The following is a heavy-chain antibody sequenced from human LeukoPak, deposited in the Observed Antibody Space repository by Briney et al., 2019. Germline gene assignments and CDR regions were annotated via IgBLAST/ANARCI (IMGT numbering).Heavy chain of an antibody. CDR1: GFSFNNYA. J-gene: IGHJ4*02. CDR3: AKSDSGSTKTPFDY. CDR2: ISGSGTNT. Sequence: GGSLRLSCAASGFSFNNYAMSWVRQAPPKGLEWVSGISGSGTNTYYADSVKGRFTISRDNSKNTLYLQMNSLITEDTAVYYCAKSDSGSTKTPFDYWGQGILVTVSS. V-gene: IGHV3-23*01. D-gene: IGHD3-10*01.